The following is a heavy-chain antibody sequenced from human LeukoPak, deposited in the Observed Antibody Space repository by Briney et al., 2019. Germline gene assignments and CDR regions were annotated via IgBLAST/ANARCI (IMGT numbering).Heavy chain of an antibody. V-gene: IGHV1-18*01. CDR3: ARAYSSSWYVGY. Sequence: ASVNVSCKASGYTFTSYGISWVRQAPGQGLEWMGWISAYNGNTNYAQKLQGRVTMTTDTYTSTAYMGLRSLRSDDTAVYYCARAYSSSWYVGYWGQGTPVTVSS. J-gene: IGHJ4*02. D-gene: IGHD6-13*01. CDR2: ISAYNGNT. CDR1: GYTFTSYG.